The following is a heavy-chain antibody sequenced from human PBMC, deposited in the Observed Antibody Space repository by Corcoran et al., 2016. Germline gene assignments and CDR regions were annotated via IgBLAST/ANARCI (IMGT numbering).Heavy chain of an antibody. D-gene: IGHD1-26*01. Sequence: QVTLKESGPALVKPTQTLTLTCTFSGFSLSTSGMRVSWIRQPPGKALEWRARIDWDDDKFYSTSLKTRLTISKDTSKNQVVLTMTTMDPVDSSSYYWTGSRGSYDAFDIWGQGTMVTVSS. V-gene: IGHV2-70*04. CDR1: GFSLSTSGMR. CDR3: TGSRGSYDAFDI. J-gene: IGHJ3*02. CDR2: IDWDDDK.